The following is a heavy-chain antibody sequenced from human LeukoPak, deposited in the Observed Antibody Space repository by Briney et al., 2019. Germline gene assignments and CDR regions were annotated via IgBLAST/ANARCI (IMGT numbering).Heavy chain of an antibody. CDR3: ARDTFEPLVIDF. V-gene: IGHV3-21*05. CDR1: GFSVRRYA. Sequence: AGGSLRLSCAASGFSVRRYAMSWVRQAPGKGLEWVAYVNAESTDILYADSVRGRFTISRDNAKNSLYLQMNSLRAEDRGVYYCARDTFEPLVIDFWGQGTLVTDSS. D-gene: IGHD6-13*01. CDR2: VNAESTDI. J-gene: IGHJ4*02.